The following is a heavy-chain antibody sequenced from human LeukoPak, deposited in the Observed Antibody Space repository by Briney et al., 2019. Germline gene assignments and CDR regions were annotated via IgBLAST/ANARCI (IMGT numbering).Heavy chain of an antibody. CDR1: GFTFSIYS. J-gene: IGHJ4*02. Sequence: GGSLRLSCAASGFTFSIYSMNWVGQGPGKGLEWVSYISSGGSTIYYADSVRGRFTVSRDNAKNSLYLEMNSLRAEDTAVYYCARGEQEMATMSIDYWGQGSLVTVSS. V-gene: IGHV3-48*01. CDR2: ISSGGSTI. CDR3: ARGEQEMATMSIDY. D-gene: IGHD5-24*01.